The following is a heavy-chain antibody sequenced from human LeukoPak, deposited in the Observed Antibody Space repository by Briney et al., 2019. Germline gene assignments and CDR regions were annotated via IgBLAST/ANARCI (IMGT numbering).Heavy chain of an antibody. D-gene: IGHD6-19*01. Sequence: SETLSLTCTVSGGSISSSSYYWGWIRQPPGKGLEWIGSIYYSGSTYYNPSLKSRVTISVDTSKKQFSLKLSSVTAADTAVYYCARAVAGPYYFDYWGQGTLVTVSS. CDR1: GGSISSSSYY. CDR3: ARAVAGPYYFDY. V-gene: IGHV4-39*07. J-gene: IGHJ4*02. CDR2: IYYSGST.